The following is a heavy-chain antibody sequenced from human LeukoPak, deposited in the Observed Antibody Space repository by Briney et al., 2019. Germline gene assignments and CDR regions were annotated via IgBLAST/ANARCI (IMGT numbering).Heavy chain of an antibody. D-gene: IGHD2-15*01. V-gene: IGHV3-53*01. CDR3: ARGYCSSATCYSSLGY. CDR2: IYAGGST. CDR1: GFTISSTY. Sequence: PGGSLRLSCAASGFTISSTYMSWVRQAPGKGLEWVSIIYAGGSTYYGDSVKGRFTISRVNSKNTVYLQMNSLRADDTALYYCARGYCSSATCYSSLGYWGQGTLVTVSS. J-gene: IGHJ4*02.